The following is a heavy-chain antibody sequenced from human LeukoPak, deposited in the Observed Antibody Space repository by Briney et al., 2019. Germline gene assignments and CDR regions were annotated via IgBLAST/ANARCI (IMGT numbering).Heavy chain of an antibody. D-gene: IGHD2-21*02. Sequence: ASVNVSCKASGYTFTSYDINWVRQAAGQGLEGMGWMNPNSGNTGYAQKFQGRVTITRNTSISTAYMELSSLRSEDTAVYYCARAYCGGDCSWDAFDIWGQGTMVTVSS. CDR3: ARAYCGGDCSWDAFDI. V-gene: IGHV1-8*03. J-gene: IGHJ3*02. CDR1: GYTFTSYD. CDR2: MNPNSGNT.